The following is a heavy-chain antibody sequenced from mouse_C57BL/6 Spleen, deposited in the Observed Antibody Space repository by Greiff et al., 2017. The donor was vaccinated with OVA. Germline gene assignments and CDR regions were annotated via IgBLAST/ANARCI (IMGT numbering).Heavy chain of an antibody. CDR1: GYTFTDYE. D-gene: IGHD1-1*01. Sequence: VQLQQSGAELVRPGASVTLSCKASGYTFTDYEMHWVKQTPVHGLEWIGAIDPETGGTAYNQKFKGKAILTADKSSSTAYMELRSLTSEDSAVYYCTIYYGSTYAMDYWGQGTSVTVSS. J-gene: IGHJ4*01. CDR3: TIYYGSTYAMDY. CDR2: IDPETGGT. V-gene: IGHV1-15*01.